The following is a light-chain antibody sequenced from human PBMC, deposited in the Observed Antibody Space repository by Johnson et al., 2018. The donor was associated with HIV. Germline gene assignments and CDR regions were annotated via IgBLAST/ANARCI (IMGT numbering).Light chain of an antibody. CDR3: GTWDSSLSAV. Sequence: QSVLTQPPSVSAAPGQKVTISCSGSSSNIGNNYVSWYQQLPGTAPKLLIYENNKRPSGIPDRFSGSKSGPSATLGITGLQTGDDADYYCGTWDSSLSAVFGTGTKVTFL. V-gene: IGLV1-51*02. J-gene: IGLJ1*01. CDR2: ENN. CDR1: SSNIGNNY.